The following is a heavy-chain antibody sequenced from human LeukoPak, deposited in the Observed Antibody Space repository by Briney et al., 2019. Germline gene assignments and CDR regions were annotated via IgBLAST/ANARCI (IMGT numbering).Heavy chain of an antibody. Sequence: ASVKVSCKASGYTFTDYYMHWVRQAPGQGLEWMGMINPSGGSTNYAQKFQGRVTMTRDTSTSTVYMELSSLRSEDTAVYFCARDETDDAFHIWGQGTMVTVSS. CDR2: INPSGGST. CDR1: GYTFTDYY. J-gene: IGHJ3*02. CDR3: ARDETDDAFHI. V-gene: IGHV1-46*01.